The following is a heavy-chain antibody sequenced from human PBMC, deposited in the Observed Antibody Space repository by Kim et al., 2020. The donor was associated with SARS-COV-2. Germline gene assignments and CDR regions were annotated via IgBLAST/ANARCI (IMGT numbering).Heavy chain of an antibody. CDR2: IKSKTDGGTT. CDR1: GFTFSNAW. V-gene: IGHV3-15*01. J-gene: IGHJ4*02. Sequence: GGSLRLSCAASGFTFSNAWMSWVRQAPGKGLEWVGRIKSKTDGGTTDYAAPVKGRFTISRDDSKNTLYLQMNSLKTEDTAVYYCTSSITMIVDDYWGQGTLVTVSS. D-gene: IGHD3-22*01. CDR3: TSSITMIVDDY.